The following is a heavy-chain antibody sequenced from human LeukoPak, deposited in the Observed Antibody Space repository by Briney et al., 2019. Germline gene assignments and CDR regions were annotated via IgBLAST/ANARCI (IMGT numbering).Heavy chain of an antibody. D-gene: IGHD3-3*01. J-gene: IGHJ4*02. CDR1: GFSFKDYA. CDR3: ARVPGGMEWSDFDY. CDR2: ISSINNYI. Sequence: GGSLRLSCAASGFSFKDYAMNWVRQAPGKGLEWVSSISSINNYIWYADSVRGRFTISRDNAKNSLYLQMNSQRAEDTAVCYCARVPGGMEWSDFDYWGQGTLVAVSS. V-gene: IGHV3-21*06.